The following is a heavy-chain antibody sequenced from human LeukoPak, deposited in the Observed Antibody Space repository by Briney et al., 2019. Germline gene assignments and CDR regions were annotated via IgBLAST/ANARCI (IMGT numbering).Heavy chain of an antibody. V-gene: IGHV4-4*02. CDR1: GGSISSSNW. CDR3: SRGLSDVY. CDR2: INHSGIT. Sequence: SETLSLTCAVSGGSISSSNWWSWVRQPPGKGLEWIGEINHSGITNYNPSLKSRVTISIDTSKSQFSLKLNSVTAADTAVYYCSRGLSDVYWGQGTLVTVSP. J-gene: IGHJ4*02.